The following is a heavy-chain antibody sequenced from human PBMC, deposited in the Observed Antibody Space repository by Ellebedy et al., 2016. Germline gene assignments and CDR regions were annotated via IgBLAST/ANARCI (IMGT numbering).Heavy chain of an antibody. Sequence: GGSLRLSXVASGFTFSNYAIHWVRQAPGKGLEWVAFVSYDGMKEYYADSVQGRFTISRDNSKNTLYLQMNSLRAEDTAVYYCAKDGHYYASGSYYPDYWGQGTLVTVSS. V-gene: IGHV3-30*18. CDR3: AKDGHYYASGSYYPDY. CDR2: VSYDGMKE. CDR1: GFTFSNYA. J-gene: IGHJ4*02. D-gene: IGHD3-10*01.